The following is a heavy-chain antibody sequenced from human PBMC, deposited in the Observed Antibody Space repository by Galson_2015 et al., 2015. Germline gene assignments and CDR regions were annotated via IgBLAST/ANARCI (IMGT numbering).Heavy chain of an antibody. CDR3: AKGKDHLDSSGSAEYFQR. V-gene: IGHV3-30*18. CDR2: ISHDGGRK. D-gene: IGHD3-22*01. Sequence: SLRLSCAASGFTFNTYAMHWVRQAPGKGLEWVALISHDGGRKYFPDSVQARFTISRDTSKNTQDLQMNSLRAKDTAVYYCAKGKDHLDSSGSAEYFQRWGQGTLVTVSS. CDR1: GFTFNTYA. J-gene: IGHJ1*01.